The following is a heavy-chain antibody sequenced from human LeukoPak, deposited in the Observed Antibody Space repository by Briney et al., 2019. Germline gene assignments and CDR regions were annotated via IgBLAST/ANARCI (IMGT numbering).Heavy chain of an antibody. CDR3: TLITYYDFWSGYFPRYFDY. Sequence: GGSLRLSCAASGFTFSNAWMSWVRQAPGKGLEWVGRIKSKADGGTTDYAAPVKGRFTISRDDSKNTLYLQMNSLKTEDTAVYYCTLITYYDFWSGYFPRYFDYWGQGTLVTVPS. CDR2: IKSKADGGTT. J-gene: IGHJ4*02. CDR1: GFTFSNAW. D-gene: IGHD3-3*01. V-gene: IGHV3-15*01.